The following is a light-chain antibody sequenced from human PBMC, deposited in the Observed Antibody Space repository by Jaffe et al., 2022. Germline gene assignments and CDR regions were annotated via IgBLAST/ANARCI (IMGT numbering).Light chain of an antibody. V-gene: IGKV3-20*01. Sequence: EIVLTQSPGTLSLSPGERATLSCRASQSVSATYIAWYRQTPGQAPRLLIYGAASRAAGISDRFRGSGSGTDFTLTISRLEPEDFAVYYCQLYGGSPLFTFGPGTKVDL. J-gene: IGKJ3*01. CDR3: QLYGGSPLFT. CDR1: QSVSATY. CDR2: GAA.